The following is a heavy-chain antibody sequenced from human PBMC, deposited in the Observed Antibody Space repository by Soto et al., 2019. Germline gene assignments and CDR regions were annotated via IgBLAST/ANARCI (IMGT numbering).Heavy chain of an antibody. CDR1: GYAFTSYA. D-gene: IGHD5-18*01. Sequence: ASVKVSCKAAGYAFTSYAMHWVRQAPGQRLEWMGWINAGNGNTKYSQKFQGRVTITRDTSASTAYMELSSLRSEDTAVYYCARENRIQLWTYYFDYWGQGTLVTVSS. CDR3: ARENRIQLWTYYFDY. J-gene: IGHJ4*02. V-gene: IGHV1-3*01. CDR2: INAGNGNT.